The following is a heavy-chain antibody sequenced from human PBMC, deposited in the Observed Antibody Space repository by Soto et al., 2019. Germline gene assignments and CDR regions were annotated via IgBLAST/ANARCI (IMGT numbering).Heavy chain of an antibody. Sequence: PGGSLRLSCSASGFTFSDYWMTWVRQAPGKGLEWLANIRHDGTETYYLDSVKGRFTVSRDNAKNIVSLQMNNLGADDTAVYYCAREVGPRSYFDYWGQGSLVTVSS. CDR2: IRHDGTET. V-gene: IGHV3-7*03. CDR1: GFTFSDYW. D-gene: IGHD1-26*01. CDR3: AREVGPRSYFDY. J-gene: IGHJ4*02.